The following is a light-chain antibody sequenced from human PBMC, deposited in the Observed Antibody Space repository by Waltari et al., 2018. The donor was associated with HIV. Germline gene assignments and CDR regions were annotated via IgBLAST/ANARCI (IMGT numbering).Light chain of an antibody. V-gene: IGKV3D-15*01. CDR1: QSVSSN. Sequence: EIVMTQSPATLSVSPGERATLSCRASQSVSSNLAWYQQKPGQAPRLLIFGASTRAIGIPARFRGSGSGTEFTLPISSLQSEDFAVYYCQEYNNWPPWTVGQGTKVEIK. J-gene: IGKJ1*01. CDR3: QEYNNWPPWT. CDR2: GAS.